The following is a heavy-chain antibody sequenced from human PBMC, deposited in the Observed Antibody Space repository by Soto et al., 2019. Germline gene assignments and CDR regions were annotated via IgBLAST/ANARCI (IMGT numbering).Heavy chain of an antibody. CDR2: IYHSGST. V-gene: IGHV4-30-2*01. CDR3: AIERFGDPVAPNYYYYGMDV. Sequence: SETLSLTCAVSGGSISSGAYSWRWIRQPPGKGLEWIGYIYHSGSTYYNPSLKSRVTISVDRSKNQFSLKLSSVTAADTAVYYCAIERFGDPVAPNYYYYGMDVWGQGTTVTVSS. D-gene: IGHD3-10*01. CDR1: GGSISSGAYS. J-gene: IGHJ6*02.